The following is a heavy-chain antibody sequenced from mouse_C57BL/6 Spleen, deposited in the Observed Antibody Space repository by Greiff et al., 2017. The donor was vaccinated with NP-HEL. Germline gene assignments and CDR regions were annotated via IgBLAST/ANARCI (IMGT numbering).Heavy chain of an antibody. V-gene: IGHV1-69*01. CDR2: IDPSDSYT. J-gene: IGHJ3*01. Sequence: QVQLQQPGAELVMPGASVKLSCKASGYTFTSYWMHWVKQRPGQGLEWIGEIDPSDSYTNYNQKFKGKSTLTVDKSSSTAYMQLSSLTSEDSAVYYCAGGYPLFAYWGQGTLVTVSA. D-gene: IGHD2-2*01. CDR1: GYTFTSYW. CDR3: AGGYPLFAY.